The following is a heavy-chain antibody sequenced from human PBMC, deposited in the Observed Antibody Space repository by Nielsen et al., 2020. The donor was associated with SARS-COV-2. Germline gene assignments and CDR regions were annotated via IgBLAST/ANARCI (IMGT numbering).Heavy chain of an antibody. V-gene: IGHV5-51*01. CDR3: ARNTYGGSTDY. CDR1: GYTFTSYW. D-gene: IGHD4-23*01. CDR2: IYPRDSDT. Sequence: GESLKISCQGSGYTFTSYWIGWVRQMPGKGLEWMGVIYPRDSDTRYNPSFQGQVTISADKSISTVYLQWSGLKASDSAMYYCARNTYGGSTDYWGQGTLDTVSS. J-gene: IGHJ4*02.